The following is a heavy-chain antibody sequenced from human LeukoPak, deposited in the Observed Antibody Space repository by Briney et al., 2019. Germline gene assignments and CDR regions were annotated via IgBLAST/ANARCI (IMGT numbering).Heavy chain of an antibody. CDR2: IIPIFGTA. D-gene: IGHD6-13*01. V-gene: IGHV1-69*01. CDR1: GGTFST. Sequence: GSSVKVSCKASGGTFSTISWVRQAPGQGLEWMGAIIPIFGTANYAQKFQGRVTFNADESTTTAYMELSSLGSEDTAVYYCARASGKCIGAAGTCFDYWGQGTLVTVSS. J-gene: IGHJ4*02. CDR3: ARASGKCIGAAGTCFDY.